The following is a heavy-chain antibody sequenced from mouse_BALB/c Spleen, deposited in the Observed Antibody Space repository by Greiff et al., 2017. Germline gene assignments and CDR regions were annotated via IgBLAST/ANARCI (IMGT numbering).Heavy chain of an antibody. CDR3: ARERARQLGGMDY. Sequence: VKLMESGPGLVAPSQSLSITCTVSGFSLTGYGVNWVRQPPGKGLEWLGMIWGDGSKDYNSALKSRLSISKDNSKSQVFLIMNRLQTDDTARYYCARERARQLGGMDYWGQGTSVTGSS. V-gene: IGHV2-6-7*01. J-gene: IGHJ4*01. CDR1: GFSLTGYG. D-gene: IGHD3-2*01. CDR2: IWGDGSK.